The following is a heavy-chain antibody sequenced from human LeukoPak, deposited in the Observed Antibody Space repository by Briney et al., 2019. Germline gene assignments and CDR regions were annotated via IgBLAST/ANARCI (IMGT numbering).Heavy chain of an antibody. CDR2: IRYDGSNK. V-gene: IGHV3-30*02. D-gene: IGHD6-19*01. Sequence: TGGSLRLSCAASGFTFSSYGMHWVRQAPGKGLEWVAFIRYDGSNKYYADSVKGRFTISRDNSKNTLYLQMNSLRAEDTAVYYRAKGKAVAKDFDYWGQGTLVTVSS. J-gene: IGHJ4*02. CDR1: GFTFSSYG. CDR3: AKGKAVAKDFDY.